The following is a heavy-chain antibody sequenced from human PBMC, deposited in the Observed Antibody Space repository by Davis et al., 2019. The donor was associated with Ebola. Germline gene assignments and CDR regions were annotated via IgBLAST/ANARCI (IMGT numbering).Heavy chain of an antibody. D-gene: IGHD3-3*01. CDR3: ARSGLSFGVVKYHYGMDV. CDR1: GFDFSDSY. V-gene: IGHV3-33*08. CDR2: IRYDGSNK. J-gene: IGHJ6*04. Sequence: GESLKISCAASGFDFSDSYMTWVRQAPGKGLEWVAFIRYDGSNKYYADSVKGRFTVSRDNSKKTMYLQMNSLRAEDTAVYYCARSGLSFGVVKYHYGMDVWGKGTTVTVSS.